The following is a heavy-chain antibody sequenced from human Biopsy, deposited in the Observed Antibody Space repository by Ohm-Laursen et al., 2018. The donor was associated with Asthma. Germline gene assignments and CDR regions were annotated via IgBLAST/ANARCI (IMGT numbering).Heavy chain of an antibody. CDR2: ILTKFDIT. D-gene: IGHD3-3*02. CDR3: ARPSPNRDILYYYYHMDV. Sequence: SSVKVSCKASGGSFSNFAFSWVRQAPGHGLEWMGTILTKFDITSYAEKFQGRVTITADKSTRTVYMELSGLGFDDTAIYYCARPSPNRDILYYYYHMDVWGQGTTVIVSS. V-gene: IGHV1-69*04. CDR1: GGSFSNFA. J-gene: IGHJ6*02.